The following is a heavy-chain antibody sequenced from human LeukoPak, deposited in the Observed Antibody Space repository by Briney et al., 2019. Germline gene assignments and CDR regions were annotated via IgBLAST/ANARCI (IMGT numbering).Heavy chain of an antibody. CDR3: ARGGPWGRAWGYKWFDP. Sequence: PGGSLRLSCAASGFTLNSDSMNWVRQAPGKGLEWVSYISGSSGTIYYADSVKGRFTISRDNAKNSLYLQMNSLRDEDTAMYYCARGGPWGRAWGYKWFDPWGQGSLVTVSS. V-gene: IGHV3-48*02. CDR2: ISGSSGTI. J-gene: IGHJ5*02. D-gene: IGHD7-27*01. CDR1: GFTLNSDS.